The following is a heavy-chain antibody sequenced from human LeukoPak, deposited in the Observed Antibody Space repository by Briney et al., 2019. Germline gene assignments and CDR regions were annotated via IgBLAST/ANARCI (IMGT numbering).Heavy chain of an antibody. CDR1: GFTVSSNS. CDR3: AKDHTAMAYYYYYMDV. V-gene: IGHV3-66*03. D-gene: IGHD5-18*01. J-gene: IGHJ6*03. CDR2: IYSDNT. Sequence: GGSLRLSCTVSGFTVSSNSMSWVRQAPGKGLEWVSFIYSDNTHYSDSVKGRFTISRDNSKNTLYLQMNSLRAEDTAVYYCAKDHTAMAYYYYYMDVWGKGTTVTISS.